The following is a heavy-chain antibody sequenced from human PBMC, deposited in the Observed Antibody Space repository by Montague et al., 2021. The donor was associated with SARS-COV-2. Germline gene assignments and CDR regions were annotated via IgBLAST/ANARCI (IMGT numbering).Heavy chain of an antibody. D-gene: IGHD6-6*01. Sequence: SLRLSYAASGFTFSSYSVNWVRQAPGKGLEWISYISSSTNIIYYADSVKGRFTISRDNARNSLYPQMNSLRVDDTAVYYCAKDLVLRAARPDALDVWGQGTVVTVSS. V-gene: IGHV3-48*04. J-gene: IGHJ3*01. CDR1: GFTFSSYS. CDR3: AKDLVLRAARPDALDV. CDR2: ISSSTNII.